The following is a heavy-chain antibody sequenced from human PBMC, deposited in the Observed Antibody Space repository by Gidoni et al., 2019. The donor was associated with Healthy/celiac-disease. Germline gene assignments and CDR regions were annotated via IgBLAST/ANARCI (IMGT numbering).Heavy chain of an antibody. J-gene: IGHJ4*02. CDR1: GSPFTGYY. D-gene: IGHD6-13*01. CDR2: INPNSGGT. V-gene: IGHV1-2*04. CDR3: ARSSSRPKNFDY. Sequence: QVQLVQSGAEVKKPGASVTVSCTASGSPFTGYYMHWVRQAPGQGLEWMGWINPNSGGTNYAQKFQGWVTMTRDTSISTAYMELSRLRSDDTAVYYCARSSSRPKNFDYWGQGTLVTVSS.